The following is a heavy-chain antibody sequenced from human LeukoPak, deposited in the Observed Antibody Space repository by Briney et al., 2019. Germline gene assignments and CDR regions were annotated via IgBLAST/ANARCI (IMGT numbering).Heavy chain of an antibody. V-gene: IGHV4-34*01. CDR1: GGSFSGYY. CDR3: AGSIAMIVVASEGMDV. J-gene: IGHJ6*02. D-gene: IGHD3-22*01. CDR2: INHSGST. Sequence: PSETLSLTCAVYGGSFSGYYWSWIRQPPGKGLEWIGEINHSGSTNYNPSLKSRVTISVDTSKNQFSLKLSSVTAADTAVYYCAGSIAMIVVASEGMDVWGQGTTVTVSS.